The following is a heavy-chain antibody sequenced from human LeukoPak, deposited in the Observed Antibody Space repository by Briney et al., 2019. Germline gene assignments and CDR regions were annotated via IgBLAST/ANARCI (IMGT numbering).Heavy chain of an antibody. D-gene: IGHD3-22*01. V-gene: IGHV3-43*01. CDR2: ISWDGGST. Sequence: PGGSLRLSCAASGFTFDDYTMHWVRQAPGKGLEWVSLISWDGGSTYYADSVKGRFTISRDNSKNSLYLQMNSLRTEDTALYYCAKVGASMIVADDAFDIWGQGTMVTVSS. CDR1: GFTFDDYT. CDR3: AKVGASMIVADDAFDI. J-gene: IGHJ3*02.